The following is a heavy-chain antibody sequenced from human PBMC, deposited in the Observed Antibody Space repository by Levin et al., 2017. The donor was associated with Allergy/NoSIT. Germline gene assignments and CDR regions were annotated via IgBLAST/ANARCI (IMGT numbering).Heavy chain of an antibody. CDR1: GGTFSRYT. Sequence: SVKVSCKASGGTFSRYTINWVRQARGQGLEWMGRIIPFLGIANYAQKFQGRVTITADKSTSTAYMELSSLRSEDTAVYYCARAAELVTPYCGGDCYSWPPAFDIWGQGTMVSVSS. J-gene: IGHJ3*02. CDR3: ARAAELVTPYCGGDCYSWPPAFDI. D-gene: IGHD2-21*02. CDR2: IIPFLGIA. V-gene: IGHV1-69*02.